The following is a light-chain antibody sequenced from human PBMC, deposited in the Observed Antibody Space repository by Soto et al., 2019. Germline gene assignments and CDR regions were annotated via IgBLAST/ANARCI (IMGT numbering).Light chain of an antibody. CDR3: SSYTSSSTLV. CDR1: SSDVGGYNY. J-gene: IGLJ3*02. V-gene: IGLV2-14*01. CDR2: EVS. Sequence: QSALTQPASVSGSPGQSITISCTGSSSDVGGYNYVSWYQHHPGKAPKLMIYEVSDRPSGVSNRFSGSKSGNTASLTISGLQAEDEGDYYCSSYTSSSTLVFGGGTQLTVL.